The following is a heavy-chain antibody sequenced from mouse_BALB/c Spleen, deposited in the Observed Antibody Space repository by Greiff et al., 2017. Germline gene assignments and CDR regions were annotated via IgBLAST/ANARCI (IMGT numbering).Heavy chain of an antibody. V-gene: IGHV5-9-3*01. CDR3: ARQDDVDY. J-gene: IGHJ2*01. D-gene: IGHD2-12*01. Sequence: DVKLVESGGGLVKPGGSLKLSCAASGFTFSSYAMSWVRQTPEKRLEWVATISSGGSYTYYPDSVKGRFTISRDNAKNTLYLQMSSLRSEDTAMYYCARQDDVDYWGQGTTLTVSS. CDR2: ISSGGSYT. CDR1: GFTFSSYA.